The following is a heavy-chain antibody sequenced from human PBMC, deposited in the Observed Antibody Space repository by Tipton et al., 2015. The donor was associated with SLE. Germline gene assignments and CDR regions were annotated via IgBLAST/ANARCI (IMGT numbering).Heavy chain of an antibody. CDR3: ARDLSSYYGIDV. J-gene: IGHJ6*02. CDR1: GGSMNSYY. V-gene: IGHV4-59*01. CDR2: ISYDGRT. Sequence: TLSLTCIVSGGSMNSYYWTWIRQAPGKGLEWIGYISYDGRTNYNPSLKSRLTISSDTSKNEFSLSLSSVTAADTAAYYCARDLSSYYGIDVWSQGTTVAVSS.